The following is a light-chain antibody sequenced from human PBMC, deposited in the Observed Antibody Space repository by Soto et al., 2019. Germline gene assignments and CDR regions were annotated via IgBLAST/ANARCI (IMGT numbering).Light chain of an antibody. CDR2: GAS. J-gene: IGKJ1*01. CDR1: QNIYNS. Sequence: DIQMTQSPSSLSASLGDRVTITCRTSQNIYNSLNWYQQKAGRAPAVLIYGASNLQGGVPLRFSGSGSGTDFTLTISGLQPEDSATYYCQESRSALWGTCGQGTMVEVK. CDR3: QESRSALWGT. V-gene: IGKV1-39*01.